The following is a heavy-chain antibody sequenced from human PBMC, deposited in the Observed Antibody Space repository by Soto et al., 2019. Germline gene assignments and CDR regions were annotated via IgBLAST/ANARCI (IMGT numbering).Heavy chain of an antibody. Sequence: GGSLRLSCAASGFTFSSHAMSWVRQAPGKGLEWVSAISGSGGSTYYADSVKGRFTISRDNSKNTLYLQMNSLRAEDTAVYHCAKDRLIVGAITFDYWGQGTLVTVSS. J-gene: IGHJ4*02. CDR2: ISGSGGST. D-gene: IGHD1-26*01. CDR3: AKDRLIVGAITFDY. CDR1: GFTFSSHA. V-gene: IGHV3-23*01.